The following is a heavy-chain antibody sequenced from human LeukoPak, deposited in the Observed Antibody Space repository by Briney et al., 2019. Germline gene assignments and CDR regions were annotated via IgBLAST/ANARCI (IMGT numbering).Heavy chain of an antibody. CDR1: GFTFSSYA. Sequence: GGSLRLSCAASGFTFSSYAMSWVRQAPGKGLEWVAYISGGGIGTYYADSVKGRFTISRDNSKNTLYLQMNSLRAEDTAVYYCAKDEGRGITMVRGASDYWGQGTLVTVSS. CDR2: ISGGGIGT. D-gene: IGHD3-10*01. CDR3: AKDEGRGITMVRGASDY. V-gene: IGHV3-23*01. J-gene: IGHJ4*02.